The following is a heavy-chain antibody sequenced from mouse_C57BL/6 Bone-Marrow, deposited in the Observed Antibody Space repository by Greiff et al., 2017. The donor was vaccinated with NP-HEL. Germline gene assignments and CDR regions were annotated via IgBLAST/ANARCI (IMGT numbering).Heavy chain of an antibody. J-gene: IGHJ3*01. D-gene: IGHD2-10*01. V-gene: IGHV5-12*01. Sequence: EVKLQESGGGLVQPGGSLKLSCAASGFTFSDYYLYWVRQTPEKRLEWVAYISNGGGSTYYPDTVKGRFTISRDNAKNTLYLQMSRLKSEDTAMYYCARGALLGLFAYWGQGTLVTVSA. CDR2: ISNGGGST. CDR1: GFTFSDYY. CDR3: ARGALLGLFAY.